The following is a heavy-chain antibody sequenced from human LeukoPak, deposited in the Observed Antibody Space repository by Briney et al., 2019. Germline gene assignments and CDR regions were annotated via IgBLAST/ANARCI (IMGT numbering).Heavy chain of an antibody. CDR1: GFTFSSYA. CDR2: ISYDGSNK. Sequence: GGSLRLSCAASGFTFSSYAMHWVRQAPGKGLEWVAVISYDGSNKYYADSVKGRFTTSRDNSKNTLYLQMNSLRAEDTAVYYCARATQRGSDCSSTSCYSSVYYYGMDVWGQGTTVTVSS. V-gene: IGHV3-30-3*01. J-gene: IGHJ6*02. CDR3: ARATQRGSDCSSTSCYSSVYYYGMDV. D-gene: IGHD2-2*02.